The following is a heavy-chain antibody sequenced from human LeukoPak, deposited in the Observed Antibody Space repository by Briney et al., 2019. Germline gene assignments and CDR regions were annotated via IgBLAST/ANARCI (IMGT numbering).Heavy chain of an antibody. Sequence: PSETLSLTCAVSGYSISSGYYWGWIRQPPGKGLEWIVIIYPSGSTYYNPPLKSRVTISVDTSKNQFSLKMTSVTAADTAVYYCARSTVTTPWYFDYWGQGTLVTVSS. V-gene: IGHV4-38-2*01. J-gene: IGHJ4*02. CDR2: IYPSGST. D-gene: IGHD4-11*01. CDR1: GYSISSGYY. CDR3: ARSTVTTPWYFDY.